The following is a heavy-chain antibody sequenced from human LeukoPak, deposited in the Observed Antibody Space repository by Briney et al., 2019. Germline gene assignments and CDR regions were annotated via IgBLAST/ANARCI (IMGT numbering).Heavy chain of an antibody. J-gene: IGHJ6*03. CDR1: GITFSSYA. CDR2: ISGSGGST. Sequence: GGSLRLSCAASGITFSSYAMSWVRQAPGKGLEWVSVISGSGGSTYYADSVRGRFTLSRDNSKRMLYLQMNSPRAEDTAVYYCAKAGALVRSYMDVWGKGTTVTVSS. CDR3: AKAGALVRSYMDV. V-gene: IGHV3-23*01. D-gene: IGHD1-26*01.